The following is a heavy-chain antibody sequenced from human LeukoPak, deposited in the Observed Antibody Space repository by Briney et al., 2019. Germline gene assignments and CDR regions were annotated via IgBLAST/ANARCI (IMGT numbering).Heavy chain of an antibody. Sequence: ASVKVSCKASGYTFTSYDIHWVRQATGQGLEWMGWMSTNNDITGYAQKFQGRVTVTRSTSMSTAYMELSSLRSEDTAVYYCARPRSAYYDSSGFYIWGQGSLVTVSS. J-gene: IGHJ4*02. V-gene: IGHV1-8*01. CDR1: GYTFTSYD. CDR2: MSTNNDIT. D-gene: IGHD3-22*01. CDR3: ARPRSAYYDSSGFYI.